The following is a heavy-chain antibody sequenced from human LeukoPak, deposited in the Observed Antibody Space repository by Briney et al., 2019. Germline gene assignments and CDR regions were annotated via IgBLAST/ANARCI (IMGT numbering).Heavy chain of an antibody. D-gene: IGHD2-2*01. V-gene: IGHV3-23*01. CDR1: GFTFSSYA. CDR2: ISGSGGST. CDR3: AKGSSSTSSGGFDP. J-gene: IGHJ5*02. Sequence: GGSLRLSCAASGFTFSSYAMSWVRQAPGKRLEWVSAISGSGGSTYYADSVKGRFTISRDNSKNTLYLQMNSLRAEDTAVYYCAKGSSSTSSGGFDPWGQGTLVTVSS.